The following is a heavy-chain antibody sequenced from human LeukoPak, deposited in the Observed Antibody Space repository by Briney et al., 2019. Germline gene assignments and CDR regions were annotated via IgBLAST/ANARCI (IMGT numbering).Heavy chain of an antibody. J-gene: IGHJ5*02. CDR1: GGSFSTYY. Sequence: SETLSLTCAVYGGSFSTYYWNWIRQPPGKGLEWIGEISRSGSTNYNPSLKSRVTISVDTSKNQFSLNLRSVTAADTAVYYCAKSGRDQLVRMNNWFDPWGQGTLVTVSS. CDR2: ISRSGST. CDR3: AKSGRDQLVRMNNWFDP. V-gene: IGHV4-34*01. D-gene: IGHD6-6*01.